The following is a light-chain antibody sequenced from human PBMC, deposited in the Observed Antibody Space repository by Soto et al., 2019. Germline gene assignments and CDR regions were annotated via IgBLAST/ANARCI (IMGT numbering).Light chain of an antibody. Sequence: EIVLTQSPGTLSLSPGERATLSCRASQSVSSSYLAWYQQQPGQAPRLLIYGASSSATGIPDRFSGSGSGTDFTLTISRREPEGFAVYYCQQYGSSPSITFGQGTRLEIK. CDR1: QSVSSSY. CDR3: QQYGSSPSIT. V-gene: IGKV3-20*01. J-gene: IGKJ5*01. CDR2: GAS.